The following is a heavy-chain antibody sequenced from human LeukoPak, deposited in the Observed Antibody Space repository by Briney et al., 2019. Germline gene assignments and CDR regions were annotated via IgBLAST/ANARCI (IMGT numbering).Heavy chain of an antibody. D-gene: IGHD3-10*01. J-gene: IGHJ4*02. CDR2: ISGCGGST. Sequence: GGSLRLSCAASGFTFSSYAMSWVRQAPGKGLEWVSGISGCGGSTYYADSVKGRFTISRDNSKNTLYLQMNSLRAEDTAVYYCTRVLVSMVRGAFDYWGQGTLVTVSS. CDR3: TRVLVSMVRGAFDY. V-gene: IGHV3-23*01. CDR1: GFTFSSYA.